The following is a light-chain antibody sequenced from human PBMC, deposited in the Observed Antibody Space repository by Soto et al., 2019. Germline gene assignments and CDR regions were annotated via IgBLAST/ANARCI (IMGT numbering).Light chain of an antibody. CDR2: GAS. CDR3: QQYYNWPPMYT. V-gene: IGKV3-15*01. J-gene: IGKJ2*01. Sequence: EIVMTQSPATLSVSPGERATLSCRASQSVSSNLAWYQQKAGQAPRLLIYGASTRATGIPARFSGSGSGTEFTLTISSLQSEDFALYYCQQYYNWPPMYTFDKGTKLEIK. CDR1: QSVSSN.